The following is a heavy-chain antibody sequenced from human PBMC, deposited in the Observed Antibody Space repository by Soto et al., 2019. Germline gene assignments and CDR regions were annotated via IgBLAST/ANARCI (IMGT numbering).Heavy chain of an antibody. CDR2: INHVGGT. Sequence: PSETLSLTCAVYGGFLSESYWTWIRQPPWKGLEWIGEINHVGGTNYNPSLKSRVTMSVDTSQNQFSLRLISVTAADTAMYFCVRIRYQVPSSVLWIDPWGKGNPVTVDS. V-gene: IGHV4-34*01. CDR3: VRIRYQVPSSVLWIDP. J-gene: IGHJ5*02. CDR1: GGFLSESY. D-gene: IGHD4-17*01.